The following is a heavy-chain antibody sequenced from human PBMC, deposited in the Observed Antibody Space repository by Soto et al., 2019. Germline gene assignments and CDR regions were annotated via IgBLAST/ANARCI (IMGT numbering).Heavy chain of an antibody. CDR2: IIPIFGTA. Sequence: QVQLVQSGAEVKKPGSSVKVSCKASGGTFSSYAISWVRQAPGQGLEWMGGIIPIFGTANYAQKFQGRVTITADESTSTAYMELSGLRSEDTAVYYCAREGYCSSTSCYTDYWGQGTLVTVSS. J-gene: IGHJ4*02. V-gene: IGHV1-69*01. D-gene: IGHD2-2*02. CDR1: GGTFSSYA. CDR3: AREGYCSSTSCYTDY.